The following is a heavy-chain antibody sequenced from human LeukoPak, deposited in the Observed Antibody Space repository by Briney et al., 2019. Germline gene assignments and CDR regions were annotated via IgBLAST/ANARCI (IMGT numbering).Heavy chain of an antibody. D-gene: IGHD4-17*01. CDR1: GFTFSSYE. Sequence: SGGSLRLSCAASGFTFSSYEMNWVRQAPGKGLEWVSVIYSGGSTYYADSVRGRFTISRDNSKNTLYLQMNSLRAEDTAVYYCARDSADDYGDYGTFDYWGQGTLVTVSS. J-gene: IGHJ4*02. V-gene: IGHV3-53*01. CDR3: ARDSADDYGDYGTFDY. CDR2: IYSGGST.